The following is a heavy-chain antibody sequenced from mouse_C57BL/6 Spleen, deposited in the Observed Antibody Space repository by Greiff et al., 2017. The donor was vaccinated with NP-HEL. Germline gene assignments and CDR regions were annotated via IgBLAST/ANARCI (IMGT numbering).Heavy chain of an antibody. J-gene: IGHJ1*03. V-gene: IGHV1-52*01. CDR2: IDPSDSET. D-gene: IGHD2-2*01. CDR1: GYTFTSYW. CDR3: ARGGLRGRYFDV. Sequence: VQLQQPGAELVRPGSSVKLSCKASGYTFTSYWMHWVKQRPIQGLEWIGNIDPSDSETHYNQKFKDKATLTVDKSSSTAYMQLSSLTSEDSAVYYCARGGLRGRYFDVWGTGTTVTVSS.